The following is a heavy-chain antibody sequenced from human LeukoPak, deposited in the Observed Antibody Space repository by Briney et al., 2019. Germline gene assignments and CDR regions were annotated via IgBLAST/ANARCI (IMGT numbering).Heavy chain of an antibody. CDR1: GGSISSSSYY. J-gene: IGHJ4*02. Sequence: SETLSLTCTVSGGSISSSSYYWGWIRQPPGKGLEWIGSIYYSGCTYYNPSLKSRVTISVDTSKNQFSLKLSSVTAADTAVYYCASTVYDFWSGYLAYFDYWGQGTLVTVSS. V-gene: IGHV4-39*01. CDR2: IYYSGCT. D-gene: IGHD3-3*01. CDR3: ASTVYDFWSGYLAYFDY.